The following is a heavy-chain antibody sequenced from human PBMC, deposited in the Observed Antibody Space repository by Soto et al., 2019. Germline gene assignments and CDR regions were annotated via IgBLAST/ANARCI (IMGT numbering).Heavy chain of an antibody. D-gene: IGHD4-4*01. J-gene: IGHJ4*02. CDR1: GGSFSGYY. CDR3: ARGQPPATVTPIFLPTRGSATTQYYFDY. Sequence: KSSETLSLTCAVYGGSFSGYYWSWIRQPPGKGLEWIGEINHSGSTNYNPSLKSRVTISVDTSKNQFSLKLSSVTAADTAVYYCARGQPPATVTPIFLPTRGSATTQYYFDYWGQGTLVTVSS. CDR2: INHSGST. V-gene: IGHV4-34*01.